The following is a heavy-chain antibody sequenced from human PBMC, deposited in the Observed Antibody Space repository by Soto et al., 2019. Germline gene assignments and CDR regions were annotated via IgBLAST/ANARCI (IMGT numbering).Heavy chain of an antibody. CDR2: IKQDGSEK. D-gene: IGHD3-10*01. CDR3: ARDTARAMVRIYYGMDV. V-gene: IGHV3-7*01. Sequence: GGSLRLSCAASGFTCSSYWMSWVRQAPGKGLEWVANIKQDGSEKYYADSVKGRFTISRDNSKNTLYLQMNSLRAEDTAVYYCARDTARAMVRIYYGMDVWGQGTTVTVSS. CDR1: GFTCSSYW. J-gene: IGHJ6*02.